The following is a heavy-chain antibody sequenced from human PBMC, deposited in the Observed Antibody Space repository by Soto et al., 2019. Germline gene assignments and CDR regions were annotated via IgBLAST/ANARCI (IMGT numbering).Heavy chain of an antibody. V-gene: IGHV1-18*04. Sequence: ASVGGSFKASGYSCTIYFIILFLQCPLQGLEWMGWISAYNGNTNYAQKLQGRVTMTTDTSTSTAYMELRSLRSDDTAVYYCARNALKQWTVNGDFEYCGKGPLVTVS. J-gene: IGHJ4*02. CDR3: ARNALKQWTVNGDFEY. CDR2: ISAYNGNT. CDR1: GYSCTIYF. D-gene: IGHD6-19*01.